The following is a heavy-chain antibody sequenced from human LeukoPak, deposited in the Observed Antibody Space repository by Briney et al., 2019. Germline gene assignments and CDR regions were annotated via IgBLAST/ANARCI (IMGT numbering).Heavy chain of an antibody. CDR3: ARAGKESITMIVVVITDNVVDY. D-gene: IGHD3-22*01. CDR2: ISYSGTT. J-gene: IGHJ4*02. Sequence: PSETLSLTCTVSGGSINSNSYYWGWIRQPPGKGLEWIGSISYSGTTYYSPSLKSRVTISVDTSKNQFSLRLSSVTAADTAVYYCARAGKESITMIVVVITDNVVDYWGQGTLVTVSS. V-gene: IGHV4-39*07. CDR1: GGSINSNSYY.